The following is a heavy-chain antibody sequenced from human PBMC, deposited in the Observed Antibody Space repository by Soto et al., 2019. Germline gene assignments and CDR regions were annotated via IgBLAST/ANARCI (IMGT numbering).Heavy chain of an antibody. D-gene: IGHD3-22*01. Sequence: ASVKVSCKASGYTFTGYYMHWVRQAPGQGLEWMGWINPNSGGTNYAQKFQGRVTMTRDTSISTAYMELGRLRSDDTAVYYCAREVGDYYDSSGQIGDWGQGTLVTVLL. V-gene: IGHV1-2*02. J-gene: IGHJ4*02. CDR2: INPNSGGT. CDR3: AREVGDYYDSSGQIGD. CDR1: GYTFTGYY.